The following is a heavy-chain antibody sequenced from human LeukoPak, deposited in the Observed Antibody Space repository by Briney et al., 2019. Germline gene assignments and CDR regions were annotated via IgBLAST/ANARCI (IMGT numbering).Heavy chain of an antibody. V-gene: IGHV4-59*12. CDR2: IYYSGST. D-gene: IGHD2-15*01. J-gene: IGHJ5*02. Sequence: SETLSLTCTVSGGSISSYYWSWIRQPPGKGLEWIGYIYYSGSTNYNPSLKSRVTISVDTSKNQFSLKLSSVTAADTAVYYCARGRPRGYCSGGSCYAYNWFDPWGQGTLVTVSS. CDR3: ARGRPRGYCSGGSCYAYNWFDP. CDR1: GGSISSYY.